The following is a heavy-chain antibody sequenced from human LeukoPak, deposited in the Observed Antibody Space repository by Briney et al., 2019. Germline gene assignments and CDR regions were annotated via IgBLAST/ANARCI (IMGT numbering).Heavy chain of an antibody. V-gene: IGHV1-8*02. CDR2: MGSNSGDT. D-gene: IGHD3-22*01. CDR3: ARVPNYYDSSGYYNSYHGMDV. Sequence: ASVKVSCKASGYTFTNYDINWVRQATGQGLEWMGWMGSNSGDTGYAQQFQGRVTMTRDTSTSTVYMELSSLRSEDTAVYYCARVPNYYDSSGYYNSYHGMDVWGQGTTVTVSS. J-gene: IGHJ6*02. CDR1: GYTFTNYD.